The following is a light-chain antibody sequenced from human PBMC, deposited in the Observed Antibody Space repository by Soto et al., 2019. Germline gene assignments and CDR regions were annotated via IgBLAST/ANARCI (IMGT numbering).Light chain of an antibody. CDR2: DTS. Sequence: EIGLTQSPATLSLSPGERATLSCRASQSVSRYLAWYQQKPGQAPRLVIHDTSTRATGFPDTFSGSGSGTEFTLTVSSLEPEDFAMYYCQQRFSWPPTFGGGTHVEIK. J-gene: IGKJ4*01. V-gene: IGKV3-11*01. CDR1: QSVSRY. CDR3: QQRFSWPPT.